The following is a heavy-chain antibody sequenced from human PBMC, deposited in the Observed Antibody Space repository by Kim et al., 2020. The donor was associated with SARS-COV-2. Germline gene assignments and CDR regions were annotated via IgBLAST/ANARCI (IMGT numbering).Heavy chain of an antibody. CDR2: IYYSGST. J-gene: IGHJ2*01. D-gene: IGHD2-2*01. Sequence: SETLSLTCTVSGGSISSGGYYWSWIRQHPGKGLEWIGYIYYSGSTYYNPSLKSRVTISVDTSKNQFSLKLSSVTAADTAVYYCAREYIVVVPAALSNNWYFDLWGRGTLVTVSS. CDR1: GGSISSGGYY. CDR3: AREYIVVVPAALSNNWYFDL. V-gene: IGHV4-31*03.